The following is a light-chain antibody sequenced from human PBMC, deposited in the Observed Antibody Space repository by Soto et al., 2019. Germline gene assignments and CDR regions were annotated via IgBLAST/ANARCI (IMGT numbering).Light chain of an antibody. V-gene: IGLV2-23*01. CDR1: SSDVGSYNL. CDR2: EGS. Sequence: QSALTQPASVSGSPGQSITISCTGTSSDVGSYNLVSWYQQHPGKAPKLMIYEGSKRPSGVSNRFSGSKSGNTACLTISGLQAEYEADYYCCSYAGSSTSYVFGTGTKVTVL. J-gene: IGLJ1*01. CDR3: CSYAGSSTSYV.